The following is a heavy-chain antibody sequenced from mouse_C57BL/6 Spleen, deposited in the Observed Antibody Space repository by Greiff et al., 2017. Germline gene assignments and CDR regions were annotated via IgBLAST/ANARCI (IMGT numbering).Heavy chain of an antibody. V-gene: IGHV1-80*01. Sequence: VQLQQSGAELVKPGASVKISCKASGYAFSSYWMNWVKQRPGKGLEWIGQIYPGDGDTNYNGKFKGKATLTADKSSITAYMQLSSLTSEDSAVYVCARSRTGYAVDYWGQGTSVTVSS. CDR1: GYAFSSYW. J-gene: IGHJ4*01. CDR2: IYPGDGDT. CDR3: ARSRTGYAVDY.